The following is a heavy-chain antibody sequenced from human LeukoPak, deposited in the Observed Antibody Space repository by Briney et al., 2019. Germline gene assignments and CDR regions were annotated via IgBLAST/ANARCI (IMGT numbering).Heavy chain of an antibody. D-gene: IGHD2-21*02. CDR2: FDPEDGET. CDR1: GYTFTDYY. V-gene: IGHV1-69-2*01. CDR3: ATADRFPYCGGDCYSPMDV. Sequence: ATVKISCKVSGYTFTDYYMHWVQQAPGKGLEWMGGFDPEDGETIYAQKFQGRVTMTEDTSTDTAYMELSSLRSEDTAVYYCATADRFPYCGGDCYSPMDVWGKGTTVTVSS. J-gene: IGHJ6*03.